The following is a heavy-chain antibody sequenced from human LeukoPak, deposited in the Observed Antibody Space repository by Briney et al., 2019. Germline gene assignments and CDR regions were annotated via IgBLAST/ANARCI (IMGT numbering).Heavy chain of an antibody. D-gene: IGHD6-19*01. J-gene: IGHJ4*02. Sequence: GGTLRLSCAASGFTFSSYDMSWVRQAPGKGLEWVSAISGSGDSSYYADSVKGRFTISRDNSKNTLYLQMNSLRAEDTAVYYCANRRWLVSSFDYWGQGTLVTVSS. CDR3: ANRRWLVSSFDY. V-gene: IGHV3-23*01. CDR1: GFTFSSYD. CDR2: ISGSGDSS.